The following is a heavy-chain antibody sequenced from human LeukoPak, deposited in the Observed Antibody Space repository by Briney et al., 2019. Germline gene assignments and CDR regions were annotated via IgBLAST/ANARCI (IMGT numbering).Heavy chain of an antibody. CDR2: ISSSSSTI. V-gene: IGHV3-48*01. D-gene: IGHD5-12*01. CDR3: ARQVSRIVATITYLDY. CDR1: GFTLSGYN. J-gene: IGHJ4*02. Sequence: GGSLRLSCAASGFTLSGYNMNWVRQAPGKGLEWVSYISSSSSTIYYADSVKGRFTISRDNAKNSLYLQMNSLRAEDTAVYYCARQVSRIVATITYLDYWGQGTLVTVSS.